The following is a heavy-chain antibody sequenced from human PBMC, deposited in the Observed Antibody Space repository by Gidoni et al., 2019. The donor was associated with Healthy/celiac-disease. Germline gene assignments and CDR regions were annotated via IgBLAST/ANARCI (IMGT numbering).Heavy chain of an antibody. J-gene: IGHJ6*03. CDR1: GFTFSSYA. D-gene: IGHD6-19*01. CDR2: ISGSGGST. V-gene: IGHV3-23*01. CDR3: AKDRDSGQYYYHYYYMDV. Sequence: EVQLLESGGGLVQPGGSLSIYCAASGFTFSSYAMSWVRQAPGKGLEWVSAISGSGGSTYYADNSKNTLYLQMNSLRAEDTAVYYCAKDRDSGQYYYHYYYMDVWGKGTTVTVSS.